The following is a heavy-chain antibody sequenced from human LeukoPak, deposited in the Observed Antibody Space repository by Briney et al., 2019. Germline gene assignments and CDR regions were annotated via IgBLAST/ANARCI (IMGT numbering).Heavy chain of an antibody. V-gene: IGHV1-18*01. D-gene: IGHD2-15*01. CDR1: GYTFVNYV. CDR2: ISPYNGDT. J-gene: IGHJ4*02. Sequence: ASVKVSCKTSGYTFVNYVLSWVRQAPGQGLEWVGWISPYNGDTDYAQKFQGRVTLTTDKSTTTGNMELTSLRSDDTAVYYCAIGYVSGGCHHRAFYSWGQGTLVTVSS. CDR3: AIGYVSGGCHHRAFYS.